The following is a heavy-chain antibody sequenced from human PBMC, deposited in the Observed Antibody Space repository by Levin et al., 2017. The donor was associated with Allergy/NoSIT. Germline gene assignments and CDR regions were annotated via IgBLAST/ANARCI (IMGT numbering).Heavy chain of an antibody. Sequence: GGSLRLSCAASGFTFSSYGMHWVRQAPGKGLEWVAVIWYDGSNKYYADSVKGRFTISRDNSKNTLYLQMNSLRAEDTAVYYCGAAAGTLGGSYYYGMDVWGQGTTVTVSS. D-gene: IGHD6-13*01. V-gene: IGHV3-33*01. CDR3: GAAAGTLGGSYYYGMDV. J-gene: IGHJ6*02. CDR2: IWYDGSNK. CDR1: GFTFSSYG.